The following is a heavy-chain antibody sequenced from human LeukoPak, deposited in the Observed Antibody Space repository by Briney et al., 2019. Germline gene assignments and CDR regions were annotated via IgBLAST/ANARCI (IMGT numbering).Heavy chain of an antibody. Sequence: PSEALSLTCTVSVGSISSYHWSWIRHTPEKGLGWIGYIYYGGGTNYTPSLKSRVTLSVDTSKNPFSLKLSSVTAADTAVYYCARHSLRLMGSNFDYWGQGTLVTVSS. CDR2: IYYGGGT. D-gene: IGHD2-8*01. CDR1: VGSISSYH. CDR3: ARHSLRLMGSNFDY. V-gene: IGHV4-59*08. J-gene: IGHJ4*02.